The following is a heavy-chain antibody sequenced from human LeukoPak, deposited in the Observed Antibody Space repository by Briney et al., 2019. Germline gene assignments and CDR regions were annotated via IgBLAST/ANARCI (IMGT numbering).Heavy chain of an antibody. J-gene: IGHJ6*02. CDR2: IYYSGST. CDR1: GGSISSYY. Sequence: SETLSLTCTVSGGSISSYYWSWIRQPPGKGLEWIGYIYYSGSTYYNPSLKSRVTISVDRSKNQFSLKLSSVTAADTAVYYCASEKAAAGPHSGYYGMDVWGQGTTVTVSS. D-gene: IGHD6-13*01. CDR3: ASEKAAAGPHSGYYGMDV. V-gene: IGHV4-59*12.